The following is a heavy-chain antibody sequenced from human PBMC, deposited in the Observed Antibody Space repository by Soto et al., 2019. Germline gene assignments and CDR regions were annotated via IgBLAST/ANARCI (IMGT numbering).Heavy chain of an antibody. D-gene: IGHD6-19*01. CDR1: GGSISSDSSY. J-gene: IGHJ4*02. CDR2: IYYSGST. CDR3: ARGGLLPDY. V-gene: IGHV4-39*07. Sequence: SETLSLTCTVSGGSISSDSSYWGWIRQPPGKGLEWIANIYYSGSTYYNPSLKNRVTISLDTSKNQFSLKLSSVTAADTAVYYCARGGLLPDYWGQGTLVTVSS.